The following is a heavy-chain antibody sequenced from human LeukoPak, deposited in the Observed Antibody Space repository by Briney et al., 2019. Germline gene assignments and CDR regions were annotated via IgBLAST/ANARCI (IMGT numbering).Heavy chain of an antibody. V-gene: IGHV4-59*01. Sequence: SETLSLTCTVSGGSISNYFWSWIRQPPGKGLEWIGYIYYSGSTNYDPSLKSRVTISVDTSKNQFSLKLSSVTAADTAVYYCARVDYGSGSYRFDPWGQGTLVTVSS. J-gene: IGHJ5*02. CDR2: IYYSGST. CDR1: GGSISNYF. D-gene: IGHD3-10*01. CDR3: ARVDYGSGSYRFDP.